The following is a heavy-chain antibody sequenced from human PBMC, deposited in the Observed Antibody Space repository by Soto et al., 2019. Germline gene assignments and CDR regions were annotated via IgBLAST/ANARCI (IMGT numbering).Heavy chain of an antibody. Sequence: QVQLQESGPGLVKPSGTLSLTCAVSSGSISSSNWWSWVRQPPGKGLEWIGEIYHSGSTNYNPSLKSRGTIAVDKSKNQFSLKLSSVTAADTAVYYCARTPTWYSSSSGLDYWGQGTLVTVSS. V-gene: IGHV4-4*02. CDR2: IYHSGST. CDR3: ARTPTWYSSSSGLDY. J-gene: IGHJ4*02. CDR1: SGSISSSNW. D-gene: IGHD6-6*01.